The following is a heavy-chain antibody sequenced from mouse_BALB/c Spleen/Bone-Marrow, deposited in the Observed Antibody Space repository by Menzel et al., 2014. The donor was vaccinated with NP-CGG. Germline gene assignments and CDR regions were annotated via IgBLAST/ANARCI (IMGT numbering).Heavy chain of an antibody. J-gene: IGHJ3*01. Sequence: DVMLVESGGGLVKSGGSLKLSCAASGFTFISYGMSWVRQTPEKRLEWVATISGGGSYTFYPDSVKGRFTISRDNAKNNLYLQLSSLRSEDTALYYCARHAYYDQTEVSFVYWGQGTLVTVSA. CDR1: GFTFISYG. D-gene: IGHD2-4*01. CDR2: ISGGGSYT. V-gene: IGHV5-9-2*01. CDR3: ARHAYYDQTEVSFVY.